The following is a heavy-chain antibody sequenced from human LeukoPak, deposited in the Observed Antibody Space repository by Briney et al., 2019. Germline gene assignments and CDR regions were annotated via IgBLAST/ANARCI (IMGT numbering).Heavy chain of an antibody. CDR3: ARDRDGSGWHDY. CDR1: GFSFSSYG. J-gene: IGHJ4*02. V-gene: IGHV3-33*01. CDR2: IWYDGTNK. Sequence: GRSLRLSCAASGFSFSSYGMHWVRQAPGKGLEWVAVIWYDGTNKFYADSVKGRFTISRDNSKNALYLQMNSLRAEDTAVYYCARDRDGSGWHDYWGQGTLVTVSS. D-gene: IGHD6-19*01.